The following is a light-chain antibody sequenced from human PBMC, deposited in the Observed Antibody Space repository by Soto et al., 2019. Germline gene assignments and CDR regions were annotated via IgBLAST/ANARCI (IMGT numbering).Light chain of an antibody. V-gene: IGKV1-39*01. Sequence: DIQMTQSLSSLSASVGDTVTITCRASQSISNSLSWYQQKPGKAPKFLIYVASTFQRGVPSRFSGSGSGTDFTLTISSLQPEDVATYYCQQTFSPHYAFGQGTKLEIK. CDR2: VAS. CDR3: QQTFSPHYA. J-gene: IGKJ2*01. CDR1: QSISNS.